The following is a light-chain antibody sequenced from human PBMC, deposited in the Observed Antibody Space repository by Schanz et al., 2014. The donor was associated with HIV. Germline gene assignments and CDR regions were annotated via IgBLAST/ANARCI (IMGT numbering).Light chain of an antibody. J-gene: IGKJ4*01. CDR3: QQYGSSPST. CDR2: GAS. Sequence: EIVLTQSPATLSMSPGERATLSCRASQSVGSVLAWYQQKPGQTPRLLIYGASSRATGIPDRFSGSGSGTEFTLIISRLEPEDFAVYYCQQYGSSPSTFGGGTKVEIK. CDR1: QSVGSV. V-gene: IGKV3-20*01.